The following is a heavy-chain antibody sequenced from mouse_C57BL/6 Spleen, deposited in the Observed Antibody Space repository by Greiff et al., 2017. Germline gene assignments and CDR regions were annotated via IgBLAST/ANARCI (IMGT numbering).Heavy chain of an antibody. V-gene: IGHV1-52*01. CDR1: GYTFTSYW. CDR2: IDPSDSET. Sequence: QVQLQQPGAELVRPGSSVKLSCKASGYTFTSYWMHWVKQRPIQGLEWIGNIDPSDSETHYNQKFKDKATLTVDKSSSTAYMQLSSLTSEDSAVYYCARTTVVARVFDYWGQGTTLTVSS. CDR3: ARTTVVARVFDY. J-gene: IGHJ2*01. D-gene: IGHD1-1*01.